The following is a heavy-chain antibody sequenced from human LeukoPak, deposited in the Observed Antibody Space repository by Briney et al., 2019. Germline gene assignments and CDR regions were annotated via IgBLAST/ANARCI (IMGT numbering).Heavy chain of an antibody. Sequence: SEILSLTCTVSGGSISSGDFYWSWVRQPPGKALEWIGYIYFSGTTYYNPSLKSRITMSVDTSKNQFSLKLSSVTAADTAMYYCARNTGWLQPFDYWGQGTLVTVSS. J-gene: IGHJ4*02. CDR3: ARNTGWLQPFDY. CDR2: IYFSGTT. CDR1: GGSISSGDFY. V-gene: IGHV4-30-4*01. D-gene: IGHD5-24*01.